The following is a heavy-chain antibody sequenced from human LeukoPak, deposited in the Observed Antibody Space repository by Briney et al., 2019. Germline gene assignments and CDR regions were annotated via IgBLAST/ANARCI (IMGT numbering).Heavy chain of an antibody. D-gene: IGHD1-26*01. CDR2: INRDGSSA. CDR3: AREDSGSYHPDR. V-gene: IGHV3-74*01. CDR1: GFTFGSFW. Sequence: GGSLRLSCAASGFTFGSFWMHWVRQAPRKGLVWVSRINRDGSSATYADSVMGRLTISRDNAKSTLYLEINSLRAEDTAVYYCAREDSGSYHPDRWGQGALVTVSS. J-gene: IGHJ4*02.